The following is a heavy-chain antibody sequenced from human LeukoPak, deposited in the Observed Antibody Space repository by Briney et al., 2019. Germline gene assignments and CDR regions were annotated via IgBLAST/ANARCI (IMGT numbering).Heavy chain of an antibody. CDR1: RFTFSSYW. CDR3: ASGYKNYYMDV. V-gene: IGHV3-7*01. Sequence: GESLKISCAASRFTFSSYWMSWVRQAPGKGLEWVANIKQDGSEKYYVDSVKGRFTISRDNAKNSLYLQMNSLRAEDTAVYYCASGYKNYYMDVWGKGTTVTVSS. D-gene: IGHD5-18*01. CDR2: IKQDGSEK. J-gene: IGHJ6*03.